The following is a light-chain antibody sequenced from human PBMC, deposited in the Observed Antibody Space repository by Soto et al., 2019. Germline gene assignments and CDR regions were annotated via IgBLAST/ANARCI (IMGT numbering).Light chain of an antibody. CDR3: CSYAGTHCV. CDR1: SGDVGSYNF. V-gene: IGLV2-23*02. Sequence: QSVLTQPASVSGSPGQSITISCTGTSGDVGSYNFVSWYQQHPGKAPKFMIYEVTKRPSGVSNRFSGSKSGNTASLTISGLQADDEADYYCCSYAGTHCVFGTGTKLTVL. CDR2: EVT. J-gene: IGLJ1*01.